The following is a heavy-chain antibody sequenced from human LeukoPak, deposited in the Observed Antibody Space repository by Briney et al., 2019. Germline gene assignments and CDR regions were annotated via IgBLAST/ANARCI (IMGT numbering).Heavy chain of an antibody. J-gene: IGHJ4*02. Sequence: SVKVSCKASGGTFSSYAISWVRQAPGQGLEWMGGIIPIFGTANYAQKFQGRVTITADESTSTAYMELSSLRSEDTAVYYCARVNPNYYGSGSPFYYFDYWGQGTLVTVSS. CDR1: GGTFSSYA. D-gene: IGHD3-10*01. CDR2: IIPIFGTA. V-gene: IGHV1-69*13. CDR3: ARVNPNYYGSGSPFYYFDY.